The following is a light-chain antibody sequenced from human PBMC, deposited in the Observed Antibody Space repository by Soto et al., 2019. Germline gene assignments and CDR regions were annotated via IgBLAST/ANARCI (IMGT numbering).Light chain of an antibody. CDR1: QSVGTN. V-gene: IGKV3-15*01. CDR2: GSF. Sequence: EIVMTQSPATLSVSPGERANLSCRASQSVGTNLAWYQQKPGQAPRLLMYGSFITATGTPARFSGSGSETDFTLTISSLQSEDFAVYFCQQYNNWPPYTFGQGTKLEMK. J-gene: IGKJ2*01. CDR3: QQYNNWPPYT.